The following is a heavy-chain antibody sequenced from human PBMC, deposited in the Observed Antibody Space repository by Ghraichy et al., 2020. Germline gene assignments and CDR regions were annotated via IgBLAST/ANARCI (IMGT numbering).Heavy chain of an antibody. D-gene: IGHD3-16*01. V-gene: IGHV4-59*01. J-gene: IGHJ4*02. CDR2: IYYSGST. Sequence: SETLSLTCTVSGGSISSYYWSWIRQPPGKGLEWIGYIYYSGSTNYNPSLKSRVTISVDTSKNQFSLKLSSVTAADTAVYYCARVSSRVGEPAQIDYWGQGTLVTVSS. CDR1: GGSISSYY. CDR3: ARVSSRVGEPAQIDY.